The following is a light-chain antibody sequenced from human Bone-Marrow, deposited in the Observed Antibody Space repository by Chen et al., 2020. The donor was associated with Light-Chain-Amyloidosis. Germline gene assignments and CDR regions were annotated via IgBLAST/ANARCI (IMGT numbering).Light chain of an antibody. CDR3: CSTAGRSTLV. J-gene: IGLJ2*01. Sequence: QSALTQPRSVSGSPGQSVTISCTGTSGDVGRYDVFSWYQQYPVKAPKLIIYDVSKRPSGVPYRFSGSKSGNTASLTISGLQAADEADYYCCSTAGRSTLVFGGGTTLTVL. CDR1: SGDVGRYDV. V-gene: IGLV2-11*02. CDR2: DVS.